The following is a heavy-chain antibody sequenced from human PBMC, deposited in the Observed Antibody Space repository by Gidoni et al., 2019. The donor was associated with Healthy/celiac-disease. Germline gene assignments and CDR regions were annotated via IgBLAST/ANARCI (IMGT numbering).Heavy chain of an antibody. V-gene: IGHV3-64*01. CDR3: AREAKSITIFGVVTSPGYFDL. J-gene: IGHJ2*01. CDR2: ISCNGGST. D-gene: IGHD3-3*01. CDR1: GFTFSSYA. Sequence: EVQLVESGGGLVQLGWSLRLSCAASGFTFSSYAMHWVRQAPGNGLEYVSAISCNGGSTYYANSVKGRFTISRDNSKNTLYLQMGSLRAEYMAVYYCAREAKSITIFGVVTSPGYFDLWGRGTLVTVSS.